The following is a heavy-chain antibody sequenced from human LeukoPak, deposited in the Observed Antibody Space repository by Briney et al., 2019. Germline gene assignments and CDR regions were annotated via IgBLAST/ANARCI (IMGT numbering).Heavy chain of an antibody. CDR2: ISRSSSTI. Sequence: GGSLRLSCAASGFTFSSYNMNWVRQAPGKGLEWVLYISRSSSTIYYADSVKGRFTISRDNAKNSLYLQMNSLRAEDTAVYYCARDEARGYDFRPQDHWGQGTLVSVSS. D-gene: IGHD3-3*01. J-gene: IGHJ4*02. V-gene: IGHV3-48*04. CDR3: ARDEARGYDFRPQDH. CDR1: GFTFSSYN.